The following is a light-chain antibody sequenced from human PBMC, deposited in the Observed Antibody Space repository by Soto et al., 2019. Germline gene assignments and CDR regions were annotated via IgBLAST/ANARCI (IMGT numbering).Light chain of an antibody. J-gene: IGLJ3*02. CDR2: LNSDGSH. Sequence: QPVLTQSPSASASLGASVKLTCTLSSGHSSYAIAWHQQQPEKGPRYLMKLNSDGSHSKGDGIPDRFSGSSSGAERYLTISSLQSEDEADYYCQTWGTGIHWAFGGGTKLTVL. CDR1: SGHSSYA. CDR3: QTWGTGIHWA. V-gene: IGLV4-69*01.